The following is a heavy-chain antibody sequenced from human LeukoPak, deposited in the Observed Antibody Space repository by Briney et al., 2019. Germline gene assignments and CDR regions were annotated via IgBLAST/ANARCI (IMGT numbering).Heavy chain of an antibody. CDR1: GGSISSSSYY. CDR3: ARLSHGDYVCT. D-gene: IGHD4-17*01. V-gene: IGHV4-39*01. Sequence: PSETLSLTCTVSGGSISSSSYYWGWIRQPPGKWLEWIGSIYYSGSTYYNPSLKSRVTISVDTSKNQFSLKLSSVTAADTAVYYCARLSHGDYVCTWGQGTLVTVSS. CDR2: IYYSGST. J-gene: IGHJ5*02.